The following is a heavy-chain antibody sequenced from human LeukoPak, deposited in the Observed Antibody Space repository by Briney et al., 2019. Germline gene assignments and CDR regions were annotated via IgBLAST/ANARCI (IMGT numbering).Heavy chain of an antibody. D-gene: IGHD6-6*01. CDR2: IYTSGST. CDR3: ASVREYSSSSDAFDI. V-gene: IGHV4-4*07. Sequence: SETLSLTCTVSGGSISSYYWSWIRQPAGKGLEWIGRIYTSGSTNCNPSLKGRVTMSVDTSKNQFSLKLSSVTAADTAVYYCASVREYSSSSDAFDIWGQGTMVTVSS. CDR1: GGSISSYY. J-gene: IGHJ3*02.